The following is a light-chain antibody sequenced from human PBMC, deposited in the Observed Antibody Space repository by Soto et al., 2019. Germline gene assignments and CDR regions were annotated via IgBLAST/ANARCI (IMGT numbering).Light chain of an antibody. CDR2: DVT. V-gene: IGLV2-14*01. J-gene: IGLJ1*01. Sequence: QSALTQPASVSGSPGQSITISCTGTSSDVGAYDFVSWYQHSPGKAPKLVTFDVTHRPPGISDCFSGSKSGNTASLTISGLQAEDEADYYCSSYAISSSLYIFGTGTKLTVL. CDR1: SSDVGAYDF. CDR3: SSYAISSSLYI.